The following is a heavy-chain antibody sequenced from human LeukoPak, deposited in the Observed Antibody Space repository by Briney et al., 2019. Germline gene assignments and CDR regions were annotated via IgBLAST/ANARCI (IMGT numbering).Heavy chain of an antibody. D-gene: IGHD3-10*01. CDR2: INHSGST. Sequence: PSETLSLACAVYGGSFSGYYWSWIRQPPGKGLEWIGEINHSGSTNYNPSLKSRVTISVDTSKNQFSLKLSSVTAAGTAVYYCARAYYGSGSYYRFWGQGTLVTVSS. J-gene: IGHJ4*02. V-gene: IGHV4-34*01. CDR1: GGSFSGYY. CDR3: ARAYYGSGSYYRF.